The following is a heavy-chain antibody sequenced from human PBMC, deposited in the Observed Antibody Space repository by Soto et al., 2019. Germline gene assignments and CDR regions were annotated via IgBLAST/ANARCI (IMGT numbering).Heavy chain of an antibody. CDR2: ISGSGGST. J-gene: IGHJ4*02. D-gene: IGHD3-10*01. CDR3: AKGIVTYYSASGSYYDS. V-gene: IGHV3-23*01. Sequence: PGGSLRLSCAASGFTFSSYAMSWVRQAPGKGLEWVSAISGSGGSTYYADSVKGRFTISRDNSKNTLYLQMNSLRAEDTAIYYCAKGIVTYYSASGSYYDSWGQGALVTVS. CDR1: GFTFSSYA.